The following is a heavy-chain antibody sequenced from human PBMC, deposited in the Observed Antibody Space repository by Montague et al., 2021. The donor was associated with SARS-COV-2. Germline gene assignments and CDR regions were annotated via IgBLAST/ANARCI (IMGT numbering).Heavy chain of an antibody. CDR3: ARGAPGY. CDR2: INYGGCT. D-gene: IGHD1-1*01. J-gene: IGHJ4*02. V-gene: IGHV4-34*01. Sequence: SETLSLTCAVYGGSFSDYHWTWIRQSPGEGLEWIGQINYGGCTKYNPSLKSRVTISIDTSKNQFSLKLTSVTAADTAVYYCARGAPGYWGQGTLVTVSS. CDR1: GGSFSDYH.